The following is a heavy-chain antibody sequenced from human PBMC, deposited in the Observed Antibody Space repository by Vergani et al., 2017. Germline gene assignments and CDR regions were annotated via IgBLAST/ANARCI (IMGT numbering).Heavy chain of an antibody. Sequence: EVQLVESGGGLVKPGGSLRLSCAASGFTFSSYSMNWVRQAPGKGLEWVSSISSSSSYIYYADSVKGRFTISRDNAKNSLYLQMNSLRSDDTAVYYCARGDVWDYYDSSGYSHFDYWGQGTLVTVSS. CDR2: ISSSSSYI. J-gene: IGHJ4*02. CDR1: GFTFSSYS. CDR3: ARGDVWDYYDSSGYSHFDY. D-gene: IGHD3-22*01. V-gene: IGHV3-21*04.